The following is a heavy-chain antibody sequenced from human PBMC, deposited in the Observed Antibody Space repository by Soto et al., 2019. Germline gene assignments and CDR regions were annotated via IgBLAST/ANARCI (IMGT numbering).Heavy chain of an antibody. CDR1: GYTFTSYG. D-gene: IGHD3-22*01. Sequence: ASVKVSCKASGYTFTSYGISWVRQAPGQGLEWMGWISAYNGNTNYAQKLQGRVTMTTDTSTSTAYMELRSLKTEDTAVYYCTTVLDSSGYYQPWFWGQGTMVTVSS. CDR3: TTVLDSSGYYQPWF. V-gene: IGHV1-18*01. CDR2: ISAYNGNT. J-gene: IGHJ3*01.